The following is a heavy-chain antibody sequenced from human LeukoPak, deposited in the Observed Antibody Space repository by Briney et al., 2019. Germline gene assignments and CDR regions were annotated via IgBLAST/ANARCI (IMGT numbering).Heavy chain of an antibody. CDR2: ISSSSSYI. Sequence: GGSLRLSCAASGFPLSSYSMNWVRRAPGKGLEGVSSISSSSSYIYYADSVKGRFTISRDNAKTSLYLKMNSMRDEDTAEYYFARDWAYWGQGPLVTVSS. J-gene: IGHJ4*02. CDR3: ARDWAY. D-gene: IGHD7-27*01. CDR1: GFPLSSYS. V-gene: IGHV3-21*01.